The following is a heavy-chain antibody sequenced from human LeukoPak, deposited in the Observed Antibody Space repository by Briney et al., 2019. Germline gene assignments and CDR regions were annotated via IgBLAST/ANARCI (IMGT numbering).Heavy chain of an antibody. Sequence: SETLSLTCTVSGRSISSYYWSWLRQPPGKGLEWIGYIYYSGSTNYNPSLKSRVTISVDTSKNQFSLKLSSVTAADTAVYYCAREFTGLWGQGTLVTVSS. CDR2: IYYSGST. V-gene: IGHV4-59*01. CDR1: GRSISSYY. CDR3: AREFTGL. D-gene: IGHD2-21*01. J-gene: IGHJ4*02.